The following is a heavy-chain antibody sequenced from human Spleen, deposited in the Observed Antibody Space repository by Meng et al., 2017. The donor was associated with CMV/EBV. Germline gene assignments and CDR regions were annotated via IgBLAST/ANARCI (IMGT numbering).Heavy chain of an antibody. Sequence: SETLSLTCTVSGGSISSYYWSWIRQPPGKGLEWIGHIYYSGSTNYNPSLRSRVTISVDTSKIQFPLKLTSLTAADTAVYYCARGGKASFDSWGQGTLVTVSS. CDR3: ARGGKASFDS. CDR2: IYYSGST. V-gene: IGHV4-59*01. J-gene: IGHJ4*02. CDR1: GGSISSYY. D-gene: IGHD4-23*01.